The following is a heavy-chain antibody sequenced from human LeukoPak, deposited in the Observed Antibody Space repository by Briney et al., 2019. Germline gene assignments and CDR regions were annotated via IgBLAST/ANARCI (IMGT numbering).Heavy chain of an antibody. CDR2: MNPNSGNT. Sequence: ASVKVSCKASGYTFTSYDINWVRQAAGQGVEGMGWMNPNSGNTGYAQKFQGRVTMTRNTSISTAYMELSSLRSEDTAVYYCARGGAYTVTTSDYWGQGTLVTVSS. V-gene: IGHV1-8*01. CDR1: GYTFTSYD. D-gene: IGHD4-17*01. CDR3: ARGGAYTVTTSDY. J-gene: IGHJ4*02.